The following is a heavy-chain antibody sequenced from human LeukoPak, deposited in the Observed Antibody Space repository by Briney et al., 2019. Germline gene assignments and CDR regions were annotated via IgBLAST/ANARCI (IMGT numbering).Heavy chain of an antibody. V-gene: IGHV4-59*12. CDR1: GGSISSFY. J-gene: IGHJ4*02. Sequence: SETLSLTCTVSGGSISSFYWSWIRQPPGKGLEWLGYIYYSGSTNYSPSLKSRVTISVDTSKNQFSLKLSSVTAADTAVYYCAREDSSGYYFDYWGQGTLVTVSS. CDR3: AREDSSGYYFDY. D-gene: IGHD6-19*01. CDR2: IYYSGST.